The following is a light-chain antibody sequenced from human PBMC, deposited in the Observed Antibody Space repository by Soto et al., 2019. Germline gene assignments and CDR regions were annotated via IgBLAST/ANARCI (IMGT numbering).Light chain of an antibody. CDR3: GTWDSSLSSDWV. Sequence: QSVLTQPPSVSAAPGQKVTISCSGSNSNIGRNYVSWYQQLPGTAPKLLIYDNNKRPSGIPDRFSGSKSGASATLGITGLQTGDEADYYCGTWDSSLSSDWVFGGGTKLTVL. V-gene: IGLV1-51*01. CDR1: NSNIGRNY. J-gene: IGLJ3*02. CDR2: DNN.